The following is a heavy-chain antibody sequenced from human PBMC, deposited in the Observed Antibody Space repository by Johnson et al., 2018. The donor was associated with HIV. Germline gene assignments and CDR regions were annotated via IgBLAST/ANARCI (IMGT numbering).Heavy chain of an antibody. CDR2: IKQDGSEK. D-gene: IGHD6-13*01. V-gene: IGHV3-7*01. Sequence: VQLVESGGGLVQPGGSLRLSCAASGFTFSSYWMSWVRQAPGKGLEWVANIKQDGSEKYYVDSVKGRFTISRDNAKNSLYLQMNSLRAEDTAVYYCARTLGRYRSGWYSAFDIWGQGTMVTVSS. CDR3: ARTLGRYRSGWYSAFDI. J-gene: IGHJ3*02. CDR1: GFTFSSYW.